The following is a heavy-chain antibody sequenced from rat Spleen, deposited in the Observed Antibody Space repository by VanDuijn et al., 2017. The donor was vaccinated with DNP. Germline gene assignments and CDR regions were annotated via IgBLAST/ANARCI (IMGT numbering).Heavy chain of an antibody. Sequence: EVQLVESGGGLVQPGRSLKLSCVASGFTFSDFNMAWVRQAPTKGLEWVAYIGSDGYAPYYGDSVKGRFAISRENAKSTLYLQMNSLRSEDMATYYCIRWNSGHFDYWGQGVMVTVSS. CDR1: GFTFSDFN. CDR3: IRWNSGHFDY. J-gene: IGHJ2*01. D-gene: IGHD4-3*01. V-gene: IGHV5-22*01. CDR2: IGSDGYAP.